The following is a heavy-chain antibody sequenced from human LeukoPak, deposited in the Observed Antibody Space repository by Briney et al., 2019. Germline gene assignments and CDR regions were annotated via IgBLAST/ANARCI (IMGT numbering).Heavy chain of an antibody. V-gene: IGHV3-30*19. CDR3: ARDPPLRYSGSYSLPDYYYGMDV. Sequence: GGSLRLSCAASGFTSSSYGMHWVRQAPGKGLEWVAVISYDGSNKYYADSVKGRFTISRDNSKNTLYLQMNSLRAEDTAVYYCARDPPLRYSGSYSLPDYYYGMDVWGQGTTVTVSS. CDR1: GFTSSSYG. D-gene: IGHD1-26*01. CDR2: ISYDGSNK. J-gene: IGHJ6*02.